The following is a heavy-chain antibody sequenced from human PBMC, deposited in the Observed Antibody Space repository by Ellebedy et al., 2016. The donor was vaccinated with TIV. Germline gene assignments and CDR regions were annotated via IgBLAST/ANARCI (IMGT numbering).Heavy chain of an antibody. CDR2: IFPRDSET. D-gene: IGHD2-21*01. CDR3: AAKNVHNSGLLGDAFDV. V-gene: IGHV5-51*01. Sequence: PGGSLRLSCKGSGYRFSDYWIGWVRQLPGKGLEWMGTIFPRDSETIYSPSFQGQVTISADQSVTTAHLQWNSLRASDTAMYYCAAKNVHNSGLLGDAFDVWGQGTFVTVSS. CDR1: GYRFSDYW. J-gene: IGHJ3*01.